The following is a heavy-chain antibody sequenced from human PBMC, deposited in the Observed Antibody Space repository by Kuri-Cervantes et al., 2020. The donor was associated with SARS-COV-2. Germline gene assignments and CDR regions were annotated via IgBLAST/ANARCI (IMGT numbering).Heavy chain of an antibody. D-gene: IGHD6-13*01. Sequence: ESLKISCAVSGYSISSGYYWGWIRQPPGKGLEWIGSIYHSGSTYYNPSLKSRVTISVDTSKNQFSLKLSSVTAADTAAYYCARPAAAPTEPDAFDIWGQGTMVTVSS. J-gene: IGHJ3*02. CDR2: IYHSGST. CDR3: ARPAAAPTEPDAFDI. CDR1: GYSISSGYY. V-gene: IGHV4-38-2*01.